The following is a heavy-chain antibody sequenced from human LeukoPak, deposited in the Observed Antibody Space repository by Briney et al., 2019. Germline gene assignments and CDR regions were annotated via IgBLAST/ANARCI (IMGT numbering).Heavy chain of an antibody. Sequence: SQTLSPTCTVSGGSISISSYYWGWIRQPPLNGLEWIGSTYYSGSTYYNPSLKRRVTISVDTSKNQFSLKLRSVTDADTAVYYCARVPRALAAQRPYYFDYWGQGTLVTVSS. J-gene: IGHJ4*02. V-gene: IGHV4-39*07. CDR1: GGSISISSYY. CDR3: ARVPRALAAQRPYYFDY. CDR2: TYYSGST. D-gene: IGHD6-6*01.